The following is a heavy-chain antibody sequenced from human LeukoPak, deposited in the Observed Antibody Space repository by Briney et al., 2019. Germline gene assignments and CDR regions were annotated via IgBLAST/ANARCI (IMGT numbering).Heavy chain of an antibody. J-gene: IGHJ5*02. CDR2: IRAYNGNT. Sequence: ASVKVSCKASGYTFTSYGISWVRQAPGQGLEWMGWIRAYNGNTNCAQKLQGRVTMTTDTSTSTAYMELRSLRSDDTAVYYCARLEAVAGPDPWGQGTLVTVSS. V-gene: IGHV1-18*01. CDR1: GYTFTSYG. D-gene: IGHD6-19*01. CDR3: ARLEAVAGPDP.